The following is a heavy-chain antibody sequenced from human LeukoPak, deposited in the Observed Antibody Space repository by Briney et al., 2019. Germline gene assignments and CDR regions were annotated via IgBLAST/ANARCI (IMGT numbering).Heavy chain of an antibody. D-gene: IGHD2-8*01. V-gene: IGHV1-2*02. Sequence: ASVKVSCKASGYTFTGYYMHWVRQAPGQGLEWMGWINPNSGGTSYAQKFQGRVTMTRDTSISTAYMELSRLRSDDTAVYYCARDLPSGRGYAIWGNYYYYYGMDVWSQGTTVTVSS. CDR1: GYTFTGYY. CDR2: INPNSGGT. CDR3: ARDLPSGRGYAIWGNYYYYYGMDV. J-gene: IGHJ6*02.